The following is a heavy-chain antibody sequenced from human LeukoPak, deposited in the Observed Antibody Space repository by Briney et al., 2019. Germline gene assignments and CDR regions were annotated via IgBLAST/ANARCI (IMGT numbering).Heavy chain of an antibody. CDR1: GGSVRSGSYY. J-gene: IGHJ4*02. D-gene: IGHD2-8*01. CDR2: IYYSGST. CDR3: ARGVLMVYAIDY. V-gene: IGHV4-31*03. Sequence: SETLSLTCSVSGGSVRSGSYYWSWIRQPPGKGLEWIGYIYYSGSTYYNPSLKSRVTISVDTSKNQFSLKLSSVTAADTAVYYCARGVLMVYAIDYWGQGTLVTVSS.